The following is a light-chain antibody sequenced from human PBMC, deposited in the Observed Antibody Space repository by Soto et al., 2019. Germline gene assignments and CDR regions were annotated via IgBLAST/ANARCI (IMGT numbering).Light chain of an antibody. V-gene: IGLV2-14*01. CDR3: CSYGGSRAV. CDR2: EVS. J-gene: IGLJ7*01. CDR1: SSDVGGYNY. Sequence: QSVLTQPASVSGSPGQSITISCTGTSSDVGGYNYVSWYQQHPGKAPKLMIYEVSNRPSGVSNRFSGSKSGNTASLTISGLHADDEADYYCCSYGGSRAVFGGGTQLTVL.